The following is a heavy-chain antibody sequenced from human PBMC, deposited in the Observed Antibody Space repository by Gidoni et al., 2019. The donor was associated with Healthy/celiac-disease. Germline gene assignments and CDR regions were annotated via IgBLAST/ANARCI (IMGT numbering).Heavy chain of an antibody. V-gene: IGHV4-39*01. CDR3: ARHLSAVAGSGVERTNWFDP. D-gene: IGHD6-19*01. Sequence: QLQLQESGPGLVKPSETLSLTCTVSGGSISSSSYYWGWIRQPPGKGLEWIGSIYYSGSTYYNPSLKSRVTISVDTSKTQFSLKLSSVTAADTAVYYCARHLSAVAGSGVERTNWFDPWGQGTLVTVSS. CDR2: IYYSGST. J-gene: IGHJ5*02. CDR1: GGSISSSSYY.